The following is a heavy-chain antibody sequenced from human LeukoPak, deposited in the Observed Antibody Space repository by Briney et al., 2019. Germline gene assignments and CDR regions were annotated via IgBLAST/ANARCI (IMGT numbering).Heavy chain of an antibody. CDR3: ARREDGYNAHRTFDI. V-gene: IGHV4-39*01. D-gene: IGHD5-24*01. J-gene: IGHJ3*02. Sequence: PSETLSLTCTVSGGSISSNNYYWGWIRQPPGKGLEWIGSIYYSGSTSYNPSLKSRVTISVDTSKNQFSLKLSSVTAADTAVYYCARREDGYNAHRTFDIWGQGTMVTVSS. CDR1: GGSISSNNYY. CDR2: IYYSGST.